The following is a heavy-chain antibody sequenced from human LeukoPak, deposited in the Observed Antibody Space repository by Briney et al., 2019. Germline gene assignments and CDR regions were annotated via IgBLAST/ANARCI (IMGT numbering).Heavy chain of an antibody. V-gene: IGHV4-39*01. CDR1: GGSISSSSYY. J-gene: IGHJ3*01. CDR3: ARQTRSVVVPTAKTDAFDL. Sequence: SETLSLTCTVSGGSISSSSYYWGWIRQPPGKGLEWIGSIYYSGSTYYNPSLKSRVTISVDTSKNQFSLKLSSVTAADTAVYYCARQTRSVVVPTAKTDAFDLWGQGTMVTVSS. D-gene: IGHD2-2*01. CDR2: IYYSGST.